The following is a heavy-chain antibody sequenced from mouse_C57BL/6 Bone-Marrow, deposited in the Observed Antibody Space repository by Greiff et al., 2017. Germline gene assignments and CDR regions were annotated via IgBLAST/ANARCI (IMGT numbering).Heavy chain of an antibody. CDR1: GYTFTSYW. J-gene: IGHJ1*03. V-gene: IGHV1-69*01. CDR3: ARGEDHPRDWYFDV. Sequence: VQLQQPGAELVMPGASVKLSCKASGYTFTSYWMHWVKQRPGQGLEWIGEIDPSDSYTNYNQKFKGKSTLTVDKSSSTAYMQLSSLTSEDSAVYYCARGEDHPRDWYFDVWGTGTTVTVSS. CDR2: IDPSDSYT.